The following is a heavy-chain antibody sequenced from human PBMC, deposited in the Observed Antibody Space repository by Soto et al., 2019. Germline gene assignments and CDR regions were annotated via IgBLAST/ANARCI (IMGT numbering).Heavy chain of an antibody. CDR1: GFTFDDYA. D-gene: IGHD3-10*01. Sequence: GGSLRLSCAASGFTFDDYAMHWVRQAPGKGLKWVSGISWNSGSIGYADSVKGRFTISRDNAKNSLYLQMNSLRAEDTALYYCAKEIYGYYGSGSYYTGAFDIWGQGTMVTVSS. J-gene: IGHJ3*02. V-gene: IGHV3-9*01. CDR2: ISWNSGSI. CDR3: AKEIYGYYGSGSYYTGAFDI.